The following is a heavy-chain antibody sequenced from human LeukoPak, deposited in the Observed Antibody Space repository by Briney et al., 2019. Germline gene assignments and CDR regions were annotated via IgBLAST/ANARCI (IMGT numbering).Heavy chain of an antibody. V-gene: IGHV1-2*02. Sequence: ASVTVSCTASGYTFTVYYMHWVRQAPGQGLEWMGWINPNSGGTNYAQKFQGRVTMTRDTSISTAYMELSRLRSDDTAVYYCGRRYSSGWYVDYWGQGTLVTVSS. J-gene: IGHJ4*02. CDR2: INPNSGGT. D-gene: IGHD6-19*01. CDR3: GRRYSSGWYVDY. CDR1: GYTFTVYY.